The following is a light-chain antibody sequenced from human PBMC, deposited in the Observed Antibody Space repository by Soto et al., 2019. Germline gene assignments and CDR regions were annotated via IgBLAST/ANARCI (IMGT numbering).Light chain of an antibody. V-gene: IGLV2-14*01. CDR2: DVS. J-gene: IGLJ2*01. CDR1: SSDIGAYNY. CDR3: SSRTSTTNMR. Sequence: QSALTQPASVSGSPGQSITISCAGTSSDIGAYNYVSWYQQHPGKAPKVMIYDVSNRPSGVSSRFSGSKSGNTASLTISGLQAEDEADYDCSSRTSTTNMRLGGVTKVTVL.